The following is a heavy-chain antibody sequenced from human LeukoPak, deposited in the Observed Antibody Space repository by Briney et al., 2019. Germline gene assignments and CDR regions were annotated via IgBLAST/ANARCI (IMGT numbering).Heavy chain of an antibody. CDR1: GFTFSNYN. J-gene: IGHJ4*02. CDR3: VMKNPFDS. D-gene: IGHD2-8*01. V-gene: IGHV3-48*01. Sequence: GGSLRLSCTASGFTFSNYNMNWVRQAPGKGPEWVSFINSAGSPIYYADSVKGRFTISRDNAKNSLYLQMNNLRVEDTAICYCVMKNPFDSWGQGTQVTVSS. CDR2: INSAGSPI.